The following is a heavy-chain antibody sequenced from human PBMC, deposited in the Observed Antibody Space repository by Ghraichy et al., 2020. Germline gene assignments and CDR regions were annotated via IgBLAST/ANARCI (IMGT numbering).Heavy chain of an antibody. V-gene: IGHV6-1*01. Sequence: SQTLSLTCAISGDTVSSNSASWNWFRQSPSRGLEWLGRAFYTSQWNNDYAVSVKGRIIINPDTSKNHISLQLNSVTPEDTAVYYCARRRWSGYVGYMDVWGKGTTVTVS. CDR2: AFYTSQWNN. CDR3: ARRRWSGYVGYMDV. D-gene: IGHD5-12*01. CDR1: GDTVSSNSAS. J-gene: IGHJ6*03.